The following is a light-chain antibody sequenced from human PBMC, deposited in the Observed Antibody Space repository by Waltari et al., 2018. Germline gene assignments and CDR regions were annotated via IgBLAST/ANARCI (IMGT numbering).Light chain of an antibody. V-gene: IGKV3-20*01. CDR1: QSVTRA. CDR3: QHYLRLPVT. J-gene: IGKJ1*01. CDR2: GAS. Sequence: EIVLTQSPGTLSLSPGESATLSCRTSQSVTRALAWYQQKPGQAPRLLIYGASKRATGIPDRFRGSGSGTDFSLTISSLEPEDFAVYYCQHYLRLPVTFGQGTKVEVK.